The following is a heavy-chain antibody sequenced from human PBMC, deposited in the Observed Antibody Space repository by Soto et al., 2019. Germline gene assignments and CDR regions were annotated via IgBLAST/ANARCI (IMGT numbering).Heavy chain of an antibody. CDR2: TYYRSKWYN. Sequence: SQTLSLTCAISGDSVSSNSAAWNWIRQSPSRGLEWLGRTYYRSKWYNDYAVSVKSRITINPDTSKNQFSLQLNSVTPEVTAVYYCARGGPADGYWYFDLWGRGTLVTVSS. CDR3: ARGGPADGYWYFDL. V-gene: IGHV6-1*01. CDR1: GDSVSSNSAA. J-gene: IGHJ2*01.